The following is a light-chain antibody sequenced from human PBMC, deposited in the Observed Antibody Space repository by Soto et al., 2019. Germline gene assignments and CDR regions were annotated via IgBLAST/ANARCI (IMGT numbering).Light chain of an antibody. Sequence: EIVMTQSPATLSVSPGEGATLSCRASQSVSISLAWYQHKPGQAPRLLIHGASTRASGIPPKFSGSGSGTEFTLTIISLQSEDYAGYCCQQYHVWPKWTFGQGTKVEIK. J-gene: IGKJ1*01. V-gene: IGKV3D-15*01. CDR1: QSVSIS. CDR3: QQYHVWPKWT. CDR2: GAS.